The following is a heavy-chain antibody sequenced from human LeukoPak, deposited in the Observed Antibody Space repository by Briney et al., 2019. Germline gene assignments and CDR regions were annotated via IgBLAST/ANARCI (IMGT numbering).Heavy chain of an antibody. Sequence: PGRSLRLSCAASGFTFSSYAMHWVRQAPGKGLEWVAVISYVGSNKYYADSVKGRFTISRDNSKNTLYLQMNSLRAEDTAVYYCARQTTAGTSFDVWGQGTSVTVSS. D-gene: IGHD6-13*01. CDR1: GFTFSSYA. CDR3: ARQTTAGTSFDV. J-gene: IGHJ6*02. CDR2: ISYVGSNK. V-gene: IGHV3-30-3*01.